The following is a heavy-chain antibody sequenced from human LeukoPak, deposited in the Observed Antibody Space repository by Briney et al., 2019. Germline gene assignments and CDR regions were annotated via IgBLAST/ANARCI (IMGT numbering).Heavy chain of an antibody. Sequence: GASVKVSCKASGGTSSSYAISWVRQAPGQGLEWMGGIIPIFGTANYAQKFQGRVTITADESTSTAYMELSSLRSEDTAVYYCARAIDGGYDSYGYWGQGTLVTVSS. V-gene: IGHV1-69*01. CDR1: GGTSSSYA. J-gene: IGHJ4*02. CDR3: ARAIDGGYDSYGY. D-gene: IGHD5-12*01. CDR2: IIPIFGTA.